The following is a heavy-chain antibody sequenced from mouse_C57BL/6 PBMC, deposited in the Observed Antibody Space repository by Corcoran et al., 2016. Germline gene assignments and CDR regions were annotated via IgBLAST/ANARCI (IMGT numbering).Heavy chain of an antibody. CDR1: GYTFTDYN. CDR2: INPNNGGT. J-gene: IGHJ2*01. V-gene: IGHV1-18*01. D-gene: IGHD2-4*01. Sequence: EVQLQQSGPELVKPGASVKIPCKASGYTFTDYNMDWVKQSHGKSLEWIGDINPNNGGTIYNQKFKGKATLTVDKSSSTAYMELSSLTSEDTAVYYWAREGDYDGRTVYFDYWGQGTTLTVSS. CDR3: AREGDYDGRTVYFDY.